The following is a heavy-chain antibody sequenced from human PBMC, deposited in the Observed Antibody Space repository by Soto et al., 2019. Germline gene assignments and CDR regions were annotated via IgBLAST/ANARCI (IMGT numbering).Heavy chain of an antibody. Sequence: QVQLVQSGAEVYKPGASVKVYYKASGYTFTSYAISWVRQAPGQGLEWMGWISAYNGNTNYAQKLQGRVTMTTDTSTSTAYMELRSLRSDDMAVYYCARGWFGEFVDYFDFWGQGTLVTVSS. CDR3: ARGWFGEFVDYFDF. CDR2: ISAYNGNT. J-gene: IGHJ4*02. V-gene: IGHV1-18*03. D-gene: IGHD3-10*01. CDR1: GYTFTSYA.